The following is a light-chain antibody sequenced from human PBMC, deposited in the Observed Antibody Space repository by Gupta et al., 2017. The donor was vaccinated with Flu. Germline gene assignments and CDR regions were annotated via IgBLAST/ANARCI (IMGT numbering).Light chain of an antibody. CDR3: CSYAGNNTWI. Sequence: QSALSQPASVSGSPGQSVTISCTGTIDNIGSYNLVSWYQQSPGKAPELMMYESRRRPSGVPKRFSGARSGNTASLTISGLQTEDEAVYHCCSYAGNNTWIFGEGTRLTVL. V-gene: IGLV2-23*01. CDR2: ESR. CDR1: IDNIGSYNL. J-gene: IGLJ2*01.